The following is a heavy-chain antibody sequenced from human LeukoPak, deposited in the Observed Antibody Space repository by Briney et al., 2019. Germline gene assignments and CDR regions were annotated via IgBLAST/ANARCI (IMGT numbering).Heavy chain of an antibody. Sequence: PSETLSLTCTVSGGSISSSYYYWGWIRQPPGKGLEWIGSIYSSGSTYHNPSLKSRVTISVDTSKNQFSLKLSSVTAADTAVYYCARGLRGREWELPFDYWGQGTLVTVSS. J-gene: IGHJ4*02. CDR2: IYSSGST. V-gene: IGHV4-39*07. D-gene: IGHD1-26*01. CDR3: ARGLRGREWELPFDY. CDR1: GGSISSSYYY.